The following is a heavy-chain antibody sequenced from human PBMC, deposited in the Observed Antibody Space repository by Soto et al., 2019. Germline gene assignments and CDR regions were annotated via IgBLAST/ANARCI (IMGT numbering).Heavy chain of an antibody. V-gene: IGHV1-69*04. Sequence: ASVKVSCKASGGTFSSYTISWVRQAPGQGLEWMGRIIPILGIANYAQKFQGRVTITADKSTSTAYMELSSLRSEDTAVYYCARESGYSGYDRPYFDYWGQGTLVTVS. CDR3: ARESGYSGYDRPYFDY. CDR1: GGTFSSYT. J-gene: IGHJ4*02. CDR2: IIPILGIA. D-gene: IGHD5-12*01.